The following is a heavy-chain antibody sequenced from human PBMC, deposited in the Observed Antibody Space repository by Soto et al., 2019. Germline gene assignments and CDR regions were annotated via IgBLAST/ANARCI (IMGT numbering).Heavy chain of an antibody. CDR2: IIPIFGTA. CDR3: ARGVAMVRGSYYFDY. Sequence: SVKVSCKASGGTFSSYAISWVRQAPGQGLEWMGGIIPIFGTANYAQKFQGRVTITADESTSTAYMGLSSLRSEDTAVYYCARGVAMVRGSYYFDYWGQGTLVTVSS. D-gene: IGHD3-10*01. J-gene: IGHJ4*02. CDR1: GGTFSSYA. V-gene: IGHV1-69*13.